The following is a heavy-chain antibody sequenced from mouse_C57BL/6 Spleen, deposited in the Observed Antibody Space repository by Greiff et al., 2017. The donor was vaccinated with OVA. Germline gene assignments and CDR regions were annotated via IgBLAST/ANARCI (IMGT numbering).Heavy chain of an antibody. CDR1: GFTFSDYG. CDR3: ARYRYYYGSSWWYFDY. Sequence: DVHLVESGGGLVKPGGSLKLSCAASGFTFSDYGMHWVRQAPEKGLEWVAYISSGSSTIYYADTVKGRFTISRDNAKNTLFLQMTSLRSEDTAMYYCARYRYYYGSSWWYFDYWGQGTTLTVSS. J-gene: IGHJ2*01. V-gene: IGHV5-17*01. D-gene: IGHD1-1*01. CDR2: ISSGSSTI.